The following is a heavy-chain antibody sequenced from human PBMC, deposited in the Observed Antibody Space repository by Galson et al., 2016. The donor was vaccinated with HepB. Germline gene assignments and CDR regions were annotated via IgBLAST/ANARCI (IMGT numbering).Heavy chain of an antibody. J-gene: IGHJ2*01. CDR1: GDSLGSYW. CDR2: VSYNGNT. D-gene: IGHD1-26*01. Sequence: SETLSLTCSVSGDSLGSYWWSWIRQPPGKGLEWLGSVSYNGNTKYKSSLKRRVTVSSDTPKKQISLRVKSVTAADSAVYFCARSPVWETDSDLYFDLWGHGTVATVSS. V-gene: IGHV4-59*13. CDR3: ARSPVWETDSDLYFDL.